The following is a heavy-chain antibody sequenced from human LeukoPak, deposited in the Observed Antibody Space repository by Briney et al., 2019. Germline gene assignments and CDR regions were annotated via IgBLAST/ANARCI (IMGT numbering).Heavy chain of an antibody. V-gene: IGHV1-18*01. Sequence: ASVKVSCKASGYTFTSYGISWVRQAPGQGLEWMGWISAYNGNTNYAQKVQGRVTLATDTSTSTAYMELRSLRSDDTAVYYCARDPWNPKSSSWYQVYSLYYGVDVWGQGTTVTVSS. CDR1: GYTFTSYG. CDR3: ARDPWNPKSSSWYQVYSLYYGVDV. CDR2: ISAYNGNT. D-gene: IGHD6-13*01. J-gene: IGHJ6*02.